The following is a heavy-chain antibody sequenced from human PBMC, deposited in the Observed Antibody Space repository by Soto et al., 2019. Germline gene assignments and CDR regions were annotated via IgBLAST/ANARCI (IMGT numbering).Heavy chain of an antibody. J-gene: IGHJ6*02. CDR1: GGTFSTSA. V-gene: IGHV1-69*12. Sequence: QVQLVQSGSEVKKPGSSVKVSCKVSGGTFSTSAVSWVRQAPGQGLEWMGGIIPVFRAPDYAQKFQGRVTITADESARTAFMELPGRGFEGTAVYYCARDKDRLQLGGNYYYITGVWGQGTTVTVSS. CDR2: IIPVFRAP. D-gene: IGHD1-1*01. CDR3: ARDKDRLQLGGNYYYITGV.